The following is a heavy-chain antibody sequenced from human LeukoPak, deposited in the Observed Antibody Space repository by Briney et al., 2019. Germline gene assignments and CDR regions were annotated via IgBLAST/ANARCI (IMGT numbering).Heavy chain of an antibody. V-gene: IGHV5-51*01. J-gene: IGHJ3*02. D-gene: IGHD1-1*01. CDR3: ARPNEGWNPNDAFDI. CDR2: IYPGDSDT. Sequence: GESLKISCKGSGYSFTSYWIGWVRQMPGKGLEWMGIIYPGDSDTRYSPPFQGQVTISADKSISTAYLQWSSLKASDTAMYYCARPNEGWNPNDAFDIWGQGTMVTVSS. CDR1: GYSFTSYW.